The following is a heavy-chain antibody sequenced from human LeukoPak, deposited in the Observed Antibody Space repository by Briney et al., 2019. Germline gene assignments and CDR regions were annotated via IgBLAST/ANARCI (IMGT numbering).Heavy chain of an antibody. Sequence: SSQTLSLTCTVSGGSISSGGYYWSWIRQHPGQGLEWIGFIYYSRGTYYNPSLKSRASISVDTSKNQFSLKLSSVTAADTAVYYCARGLMVRGVITYYYYGMDVWGQGTTVTVSS. CDR2: IYYSRGT. CDR1: GGSISSGGYY. D-gene: IGHD3-10*01. CDR3: ARGLMVRGVITYYYYGMDV. J-gene: IGHJ6*02. V-gene: IGHV4-31*03.